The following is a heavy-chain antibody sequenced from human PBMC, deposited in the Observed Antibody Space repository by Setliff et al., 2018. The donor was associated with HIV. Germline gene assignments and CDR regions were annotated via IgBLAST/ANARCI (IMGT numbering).Heavy chain of an antibody. D-gene: IGHD3-10*01. V-gene: IGHV3-9*01. CDR3: ARGDYHGSGAYADY. J-gene: IGHJ4*02. CDR1: GFTFDDYA. CDR2: ISWSSDYI. Sequence: SLKISCAVSGFTFDDYAMHWVRLAPGKGLEWVAGISWSSDYIGYADSVRGRTTISRDNAKKSLYLQMNSLTPGDTALYYCARGDYHGSGAYADYWGQGTQVTVSS.